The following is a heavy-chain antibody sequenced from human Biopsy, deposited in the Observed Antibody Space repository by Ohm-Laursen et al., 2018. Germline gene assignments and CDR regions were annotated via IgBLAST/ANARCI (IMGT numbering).Heavy chain of an antibody. CDR2: TSYDGNKK. CDR3: ANSIVPIYYDVTGEGAFVV. CDR1: GFNFSIYG. Sequence: SLRLSCAASGFNFSIYGMHWVRQAPGKGLEWVAVTSYDGNKKYFADFVKGRFTISRDNSKSTLYLQMNSLRAEDTAVYYCANSIVPIYYDVTGEGAFVVWGQGTMVTVSS. D-gene: IGHD3-16*01. V-gene: IGHV3-30*18. J-gene: IGHJ3*01.